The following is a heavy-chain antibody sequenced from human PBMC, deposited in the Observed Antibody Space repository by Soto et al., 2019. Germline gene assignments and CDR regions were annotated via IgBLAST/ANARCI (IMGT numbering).Heavy chain of an antibody. CDR3: ARGDHYYYDSSGYYF. J-gene: IGHJ4*02. CDR1: GGSISSGDYY. Sequence: ASETLSLTCTVSGGSISSGDYYWSWIRLPPGKGLEWIGYIYYSGSTYYNPSLKSRVTISVDTSKNQFSLKLSSVTAADTAVYYCARGDHYYYDSSGYYFWGQGTLVTVSS. D-gene: IGHD3-22*01. V-gene: IGHV4-30-4*01. CDR2: IYYSGST.